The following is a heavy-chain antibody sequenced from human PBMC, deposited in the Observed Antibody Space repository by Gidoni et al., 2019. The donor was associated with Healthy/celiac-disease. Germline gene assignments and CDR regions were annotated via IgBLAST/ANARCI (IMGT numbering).Heavy chain of an antibody. J-gene: IGHJ6*02. D-gene: IGHD2-8*01. CDR2: IIPIFGTA. CDR3: ARDFMGIYCTNGVCYTGGMDV. CDR1: GGTFSSYA. Sequence: QVQLVQSGAEVKKPGSSVKVSCKASGGTFSSYAISWVRQAPGQGLEWMGGIIPIFGTANYAQKFQGRVTITADESTSTAYMELSSLRSEDTAVYYCARDFMGIYCTNGVCYTGGMDVWGQGTTVTVSS. V-gene: IGHV1-69*01.